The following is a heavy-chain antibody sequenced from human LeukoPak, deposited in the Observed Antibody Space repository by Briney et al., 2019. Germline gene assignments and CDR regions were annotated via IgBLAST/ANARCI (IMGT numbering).Heavy chain of an antibody. CDR3: ARNMAFDY. D-gene: IGHD5-24*01. CDR1: GYTFSDYD. J-gene: IGHJ4*02. CDR2: INPGSENT. V-gene: IGHV1-8*01. Sequence: ASVKVSCKASGYTFSDYDINWVRQATGQGLEWMGRINPGSENTDYAQKFQGRVIMTRDSSISTVYMELSSLRSEDTTVYYCARNMAFDYWGQGSRVTVSS.